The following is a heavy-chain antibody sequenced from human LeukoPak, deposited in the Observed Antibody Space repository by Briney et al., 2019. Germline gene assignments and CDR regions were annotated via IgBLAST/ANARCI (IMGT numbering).Heavy chain of an antibody. CDR2: IRGTGTTT. D-gene: IGHD6-19*01. J-gene: IGHJ4*02. Sequence: GGSLRLSCAASGFTFSDHAMFWVRQAPGKGLEWVSAIRGTGTTTFYAASVKGRFTISRDNSKNTADLQMNSLRAEDTAVYYCAKVSWLGTLPSYHFDSWGQGTQVTVSS. CDR1: GFTFSDHA. CDR3: AKVSWLGTLPSYHFDS. V-gene: IGHV3-23*01.